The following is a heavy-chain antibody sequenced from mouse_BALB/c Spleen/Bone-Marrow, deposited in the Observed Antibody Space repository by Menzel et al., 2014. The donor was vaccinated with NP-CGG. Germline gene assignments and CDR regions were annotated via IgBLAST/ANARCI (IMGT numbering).Heavy chain of an antibody. CDR1: GFTFTDYY. V-gene: IGHV7-3*02. J-gene: IGHJ1*01. CDR2: IRNKAKGYTT. CDR3: ARDENVGIYWYFDV. Sequence: EVKLMESGGGLVQPGGSLRLSCATSGFTFTDYYMSWVRQPPGKALEWLVFIRNKAKGYTTDYSASVKGRFTISRDNSQSISYLQMNTLRAEDSATYYCARDENVGIYWYFDVWGAGTTVTVPS.